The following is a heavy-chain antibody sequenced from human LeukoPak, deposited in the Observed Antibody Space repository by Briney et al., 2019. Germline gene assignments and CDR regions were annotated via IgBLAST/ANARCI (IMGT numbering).Heavy chain of an antibody. CDR2: ISYDGSNK. V-gene: IGHV3-30*18. CDR1: GFTFSSYG. J-gene: IGHJ4*02. D-gene: IGHD3-9*01. CDR3: AKNDILTGSLDY. Sequence: SGGSLRLSCAASGFTFSSYGMHRVRQAPGKGLEWVAVISYDGSNKYYADSVKGRFTISRDNSKNTLYLQMNSLRAEDTAVYYCAKNDILTGSLDYWGQGTLVTVSS.